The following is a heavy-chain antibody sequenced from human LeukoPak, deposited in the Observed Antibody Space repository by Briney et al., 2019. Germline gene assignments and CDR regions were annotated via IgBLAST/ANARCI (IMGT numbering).Heavy chain of an antibody. CDR3: ARVGYNYDLGNAFDI. D-gene: IGHD1-20*01. CDR1: GFTFSSYA. V-gene: IGHV3-30-3*01. CDR2: ISYDGSTK. Sequence: PGGSLRLSCAASGFTFSSYAMHWVRQAPGKGLEWVAVISYDGSTKYSADSVKGRFTISRDNSRNTLFLQMNSLRADDTAVYYCARVGYNYDLGNAFDIWGQGTVVTVSS. J-gene: IGHJ3*02.